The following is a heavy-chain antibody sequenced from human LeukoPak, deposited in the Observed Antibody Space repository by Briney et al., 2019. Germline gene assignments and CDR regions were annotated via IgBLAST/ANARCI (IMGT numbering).Heavy chain of an antibody. J-gene: IGHJ4*02. D-gene: IGHD1-1*01. CDR3: ARDGDNDEFDY. Sequence: GGSLRLSCAASGFTFSNYCMHWVRQAPGKGLVWVSRINSDGSITNYADSVKGRFTISRDNAKNTLYLQMNSLRAEDTAVYYCARDGDNDEFDYWGQGTLVTVSS. V-gene: IGHV3-74*01. CDR1: GFTFSNYC. CDR2: INSDGSIT.